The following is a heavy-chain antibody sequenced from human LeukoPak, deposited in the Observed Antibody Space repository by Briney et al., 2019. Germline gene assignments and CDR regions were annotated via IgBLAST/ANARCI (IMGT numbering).Heavy chain of an antibody. D-gene: IGHD6-13*01. V-gene: IGHV1-8*01. Sequence: GPVKVSCKASGYTFTSYDINWVRQATGQGLEWMGWMNPNSGNTGYAQKFQGRVTMTRNTSISTAYMELSSLRSEDTAVYYCAGGLVAAAGKGFDYWGQGTLVTVSS. CDR2: MNPNSGNT. J-gene: IGHJ4*02. CDR3: AGGLVAAAGKGFDY. CDR1: GYTFTSYD.